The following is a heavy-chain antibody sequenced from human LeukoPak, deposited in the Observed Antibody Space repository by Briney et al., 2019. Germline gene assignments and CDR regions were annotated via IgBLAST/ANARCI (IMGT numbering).Heavy chain of an antibody. D-gene: IGHD3-3*01. V-gene: IGHV3-48*04. Sequence: GGSLRLSCAASGFTFRSYSMKWVRQAPGKGLEWVSYISSSSSNIYYADSVKGRFTISRDNAKSSLYLQMNSLRAEDTAVYYCARGGPDFWSGPTDYWGQGTLVTVSS. CDR2: ISSSSSNI. J-gene: IGHJ4*02. CDR3: ARGGPDFWSGPTDY. CDR1: GFTFRSYS.